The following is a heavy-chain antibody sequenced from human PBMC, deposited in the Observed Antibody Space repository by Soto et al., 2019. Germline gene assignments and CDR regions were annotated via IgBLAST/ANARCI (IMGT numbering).Heavy chain of an antibody. CDR2: IRSKANSYAT. J-gene: IGHJ6*02. Sequence: GGSLRLSCAASGFTFSGSATHWVRQASGKGLEWVGRIRSKANSYATAYAASVKGRFTISRDDSKNTAYLQMNSLKTEDTAVYYCTRQEPPAYDILTGYQLYYYGMDVWGQGTTVTVSS. CDR1: GFTFSGSA. V-gene: IGHV3-73*01. D-gene: IGHD3-9*01. CDR3: TRQEPPAYDILTGYQLYYYGMDV.